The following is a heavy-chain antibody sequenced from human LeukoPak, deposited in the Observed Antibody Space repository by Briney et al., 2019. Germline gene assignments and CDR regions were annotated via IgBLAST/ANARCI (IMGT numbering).Heavy chain of an antibody. J-gene: IGHJ4*02. CDR1: GGSISSSSYY. CDR2: IYYSGST. CDR3: ARMAVAGSSFDY. D-gene: IGHD6-19*01. Sequence: SKSLSLTCTVSGGSISSSSYYWGWIRQPPGKGLEWIGSIYYSGSTYYNPSLKSRVTISVDTSKSQFSLKLSSVTAADTAVYYCARMAVAGSSFDYWGQGTLVTVSS. V-gene: IGHV4-39*01.